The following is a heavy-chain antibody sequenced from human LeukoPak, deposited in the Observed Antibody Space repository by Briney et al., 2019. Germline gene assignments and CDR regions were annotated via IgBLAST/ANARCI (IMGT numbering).Heavy chain of an antibody. CDR3: ARALNDAFDI. Sequence: GGSLRLSCAASGFTFSSYGMHWVRQAPGKGLEWVAFIRYDGSNKYYADSVKGRFTISRDNAKNSLYLQLNSLRVEDTAVYYCARALNDAFDIWGQGTMVTVSS. J-gene: IGHJ3*02. CDR1: GFTFSSYG. CDR2: IRYDGSNK. V-gene: IGHV3-30*02.